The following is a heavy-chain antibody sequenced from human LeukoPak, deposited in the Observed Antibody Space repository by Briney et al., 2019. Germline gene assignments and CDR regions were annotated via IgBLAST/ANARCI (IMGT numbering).Heavy chain of an antibody. V-gene: IGHV4-4*07. CDR1: GGSISSYY. J-gene: IGHJ3*02. CDR3: ARDSHYYGSGSTGHDAFDI. CDR2: IYTSGST. D-gene: IGHD3-10*01. Sequence: PSETLSLTCTVSGGSISSYYWSWIRQPAGQGLEWIRRIYTSGSTNYNPSLKSRVTMSVDTSKNQFSLKLSSVTAADTAVYYCARDSHYYGSGSTGHDAFDIWGQGTMVTVSS.